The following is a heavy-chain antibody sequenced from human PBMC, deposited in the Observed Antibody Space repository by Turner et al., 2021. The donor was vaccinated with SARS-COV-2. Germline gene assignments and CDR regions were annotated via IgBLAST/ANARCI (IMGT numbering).Heavy chain of an antibody. CDR1: GGSISSSSYY. CDR2: IYYSGST. D-gene: IGHD2-15*01. V-gene: IGHV4-39*01. J-gene: IGHJ6*02. CDR3: AVELVSATRYYYYGMDV. Sequence: QLQLQESGPGLVKPSETLSLTCTVSGGSISSSSYYWGWIRQPPGKGLEWIGSIYYSGSTYYNPSLKSRVTISGDTSKNQFSLKLSSVTAADTAVYYCAVELVSATRYYYYGMDVWGQGTTVTVSS.